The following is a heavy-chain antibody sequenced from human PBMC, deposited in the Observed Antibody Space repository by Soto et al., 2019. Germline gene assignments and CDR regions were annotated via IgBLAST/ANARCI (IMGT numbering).Heavy chain of an antibody. CDR2: IYYICNT. V-gene: IGHV4-39*01. J-gene: IGHJ4*02. Sequence: QLQLQESGSELVKPSETLSLTCTVSNCSISSRSSYWGWIRQTPGKGLEWIGSIYYICNTYYNPSLTSRVPMYIDTSKTEVSLKLNSVAAAGSAVYFCGGQAYVAKGYYFENCGQGTLVTGSS. CDR1: NCSISSRSSY. CDR3: GGQAYVAKGYYFEN. D-gene: IGHD3-16*01.